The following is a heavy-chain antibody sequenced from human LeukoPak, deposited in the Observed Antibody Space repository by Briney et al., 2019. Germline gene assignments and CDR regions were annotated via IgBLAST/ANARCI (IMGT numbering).Heavy chain of an antibody. CDR3: ARDSSGSYSPAFFDY. J-gene: IGHJ4*02. CDR2: TYYRSKWYN. V-gene: IGHV6-1*01. CDR1: GDSVSSNSAA. Sequence: SQTLSLTCAISGDSVSSNSAAWNWIRQSPSRGLEWLGRTYYRSKWYNDYAVSVKSRITINPDTSKNQFSLKLSSVTAADTAVYYCARDSSGSYSPAFFDYWGQGTLVTVSS. D-gene: IGHD3-10*01.